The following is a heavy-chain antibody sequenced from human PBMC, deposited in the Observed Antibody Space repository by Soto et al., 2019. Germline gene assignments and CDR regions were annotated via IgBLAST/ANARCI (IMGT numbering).Heavy chain of an antibody. Sequence: SETLSLTCTVSGYSISSGSYWGWIRQPPGKGLEWIGYVYYSGTTYSHPSLNSRVSISVDTSENQFSLRLTSVTAADTAVYYCVTVNLVGAAYYFDYWGPGTLVTVSS. D-gene: IGHD1-26*01. V-gene: IGHV4-30-4*01. CDR1: GYSISSGSY. CDR2: VYYSGTT. CDR3: VTVNLVGAAYYFDY. J-gene: IGHJ4*02.